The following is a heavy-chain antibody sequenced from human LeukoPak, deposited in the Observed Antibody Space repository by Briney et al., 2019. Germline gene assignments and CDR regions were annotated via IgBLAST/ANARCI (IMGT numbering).Heavy chain of an antibody. Sequence: GASVKVSCKASGYTFTGYYMHWVRQAPGQGLEWMGWINPNSGGTNYAQKFQGRVTMTRDASISTAYMELSRLRSDDTAVYYCARALYGGNPGDIWFDPWGQGTLVTVSS. CDR3: ARALYGGNPGDIWFDP. D-gene: IGHD4-23*01. CDR2: INPNSGGT. CDR1: GYTFTGYY. V-gene: IGHV1-2*02. J-gene: IGHJ5*02.